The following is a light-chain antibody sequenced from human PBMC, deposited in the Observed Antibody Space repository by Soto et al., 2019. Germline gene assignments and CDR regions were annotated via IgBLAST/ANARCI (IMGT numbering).Light chain of an antibody. CDR2: GAS. Sequence: EIVMTQSPATLSVSPGERATLSCRASQSISNGLAWYQQKPGQRPRLLIYGASTRVTGIPARFSGSGSGTEFTLTISSLQSEDFAVYFCQQSYTWPSTFGQGTELEIK. CDR3: QQSYTWPST. V-gene: IGKV3-15*01. CDR1: QSISNG. J-gene: IGKJ2*01.